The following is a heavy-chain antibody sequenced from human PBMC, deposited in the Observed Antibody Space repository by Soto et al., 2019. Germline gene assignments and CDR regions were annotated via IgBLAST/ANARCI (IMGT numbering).Heavy chain of an antibody. CDR2: ISYDGSRT. Sequence: SLRLSCAASLFPFSSYDIHWVRQSPGKGLEWVALISYDGSRTSYSDSVKGRFTISRDNSKNMLFLQMDNLRADDTAVYYCPKEQAFEQLWVFDSWGQGTLVTVSS. J-gene: IGHJ5*01. CDR1: LFPFSSYD. CDR3: PKEQAFEQLWVFDS. D-gene: IGHD5-18*01. V-gene: IGHV3-30*18.